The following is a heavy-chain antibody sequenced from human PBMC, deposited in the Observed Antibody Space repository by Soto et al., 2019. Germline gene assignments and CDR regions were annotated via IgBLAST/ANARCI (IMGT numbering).Heavy chain of an antibody. CDR2: IYPGDSDT. CDR1: GYSFTSYW. D-gene: IGHD6-13*01. Sequence: GESLKISCKGSGYSFTSYWIGWVRQMPGKGLELMGIIYPGDSDTRYSPSFQGQVTISADKSISTAYLQWSSLKASDTAMYYRARTAAAGKYSYGMEVWGQGPTVTVSS. J-gene: IGHJ6*02. CDR3: ARTAAAGKYSYGMEV. V-gene: IGHV5-51*01.